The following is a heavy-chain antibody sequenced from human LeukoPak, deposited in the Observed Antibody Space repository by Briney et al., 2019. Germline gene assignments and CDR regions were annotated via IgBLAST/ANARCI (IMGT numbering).Heavy chain of an antibody. D-gene: IGHD5-18*01. CDR1: GFTFSSYW. J-gene: IGHJ4*02. V-gene: IGHV3-7*01. CDR3: ARDLGDSYGYHY. CDR2: IKQDGSEK. Sequence: PGGSLRLSCAASGFTFSSYWISWVRQAPGKGLEWVANIKQDGSEKYYVDSVKGRFTISRDNAKNSLYLQMNSLRAEDTAVYYCARDLGDSYGYHYWGQGTLVTVSS.